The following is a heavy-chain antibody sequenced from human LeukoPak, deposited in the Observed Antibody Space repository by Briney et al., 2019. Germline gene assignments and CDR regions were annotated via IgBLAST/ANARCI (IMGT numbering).Heavy chain of an antibody. CDR3: ATAGSSSWYKYFQH. J-gene: IGHJ1*01. Sequence: SETLSLTCTVSGGSVSRDRYYWSWIRQPPGKGLEWIGYIYYSGGTKYNPSLRSRVTISVDTSKNQVSLKLSSVTAADTAVYYCATAGSSSWYKYFQHWGQGTLVTVSS. CDR2: IYYSGGT. CDR1: GGSVSRDRYY. V-gene: IGHV4-61*01. D-gene: IGHD6-13*01.